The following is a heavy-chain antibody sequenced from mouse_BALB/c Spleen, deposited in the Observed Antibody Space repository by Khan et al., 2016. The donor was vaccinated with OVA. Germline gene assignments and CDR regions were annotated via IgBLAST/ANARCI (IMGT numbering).Heavy chain of an antibody. J-gene: IGHJ3*01. V-gene: IGHV5-4*02. Sequence: EVELVESGGGLVKPGGSLKLSCAASGFTFSDYYMYWVRQTPEKRLEWVATISDGGNYPSYPDIVKGRFTISRDNAKNNLYLQMSSRKSEDTAMYYCARGGYGSFAFWGQGTLVTVSA. CDR2: ISDGGNYP. CDR3: ARGGYGSFAF. D-gene: IGHD2-14*01. CDR1: GFTFSDYY.